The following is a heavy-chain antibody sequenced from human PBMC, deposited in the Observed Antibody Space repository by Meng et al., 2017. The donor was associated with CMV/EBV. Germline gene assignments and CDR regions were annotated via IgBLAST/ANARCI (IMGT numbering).Heavy chain of an antibody. Sequence: GESLKISCAASGFTFSSYSMNWVRQAPGKGLEWVSYISSSSSTIYYADSVKGRFTISRDNAKNSLYLQMNSLRAEDTAVYYCARVSLRVVPAASYYYYYGMDVWGQGTMVTVSS. V-gene: IGHV3-48*04. CDR2: ISSSSSTI. D-gene: IGHD2-2*01. CDR1: GFTFSSYS. J-gene: IGHJ6*02. CDR3: ARVSLRVVPAASYYYYYGMDV.